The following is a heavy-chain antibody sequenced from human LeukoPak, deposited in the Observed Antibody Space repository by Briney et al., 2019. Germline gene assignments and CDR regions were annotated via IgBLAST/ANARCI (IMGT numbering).Heavy chain of an antibody. Sequence: GGSLRFSCAASGFTFSSYSMNWVRQAPGKGLEWVSSISSGSSHIYCADSVKGRFTISRDNAKNSLSLQMNSLRAEDTAVYYCARLGDGNPFDYWGQGTLVTVSS. D-gene: IGHD5-24*01. CDR1: GFTFSSYS. J-gene: IGHJ4*02. CDR3: ARLGDGNPFDY. V-gene: IGHV3-21*01. CDR2: ISSGSSHI.